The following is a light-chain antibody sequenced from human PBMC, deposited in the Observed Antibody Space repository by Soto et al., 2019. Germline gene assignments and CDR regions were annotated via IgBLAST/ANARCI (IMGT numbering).Light chain of an antibody. V-gene: IGKV3-15*01. CDR1: QSVSSN. J-gene: IGKJ1*01. Sequence: EIVMTQSPATLSVSHGERATLSCRASQSVSSNLAWYQQKPGQAPRLLIYGASTRATGIPARFSGSGSGTEFTLTISSLQSEDFAVYYCQQYNNWPRTFGQGTKV. CDR2: GAS. CDR3: QQYNNWPRT.